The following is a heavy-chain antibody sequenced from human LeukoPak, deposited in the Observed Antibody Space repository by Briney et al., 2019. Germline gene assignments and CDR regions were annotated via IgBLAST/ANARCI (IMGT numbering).Heavy chain of an antibody. J-gene: IGHJ4*02. Sequence: GASVKVSCKASGYTFNSYDINWVRQATGPGLEWMGWMNPNSGNTDYPQKFQGRITVTRNTSISTAYMELSSLRSEDTAVYYCARGREVVVTATLPYDYWGQGTLVTVSS. V-gene: IGHV1-8*03. CDR2: MNPNSGNT. CDR3: ARGREVVVTATLPYDY. D-gene: IGHD2-21*02. CDR1: GYTFNSYD.